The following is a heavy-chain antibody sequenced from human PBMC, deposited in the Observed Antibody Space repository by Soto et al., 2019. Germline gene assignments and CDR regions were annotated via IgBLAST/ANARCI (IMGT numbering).Heavy chain of an antibody. V-gene: IGHV1-3*01. CDR2: INAGNGNT. Sequence: QVQLVQSAAEMKKPGASVKVSCKASGYTFTSYAIHWVLQAPGQRLEWMGWINAGNGNTKYSQKFQGRVTISRDTSAGTAYMELSSLMSEDTAVYYCAKDFDYYYYAMDVWGQGTTVTVSS. CDR1: GYTFTSYA. J-gene: IGHJ6*02. D-gene: IGHD3-3*01. CDR3: AKDFDYYYYAMDV.